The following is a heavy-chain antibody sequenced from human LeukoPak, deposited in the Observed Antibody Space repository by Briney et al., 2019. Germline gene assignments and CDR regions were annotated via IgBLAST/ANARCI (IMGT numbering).Heavy chain of an antibody. D-gene: IGHD5-18*01. Sequence: PGGSLRLSCAASGFTFSSYAMSWVRQAPGKGLEWVSAISGSGGSTYYADSVKGRFTISRDNSKNTLYLQMNSLRAEDTAVYYCAKDLVYGYNYGTPYYFDYWGQGTLVTVSS. CDR3: AKDLVYGYNYGTPYYFDY. J-gene: IGHJ4*02. V-gene: IGHV3-23*01. CDR2: ISGSGGST. CDR1: GFTFSSYA.